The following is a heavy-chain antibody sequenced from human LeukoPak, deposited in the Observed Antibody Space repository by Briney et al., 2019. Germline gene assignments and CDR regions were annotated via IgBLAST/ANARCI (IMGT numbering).Heavy chain of an antibody. CDR1: GGSISSYY. V-gene: IGHV4-59*01. CDR2: IYYSGST. Sequence: SETLSLTCTVSGGSISSYYWSWIRQPPGKGLEWIGYIYYSGSTNYNPSLKSRVTISVDTSKNQFSLKLSSVTAADTAVYYCARNKGGGPQWLGFDYGGQGTLVPVSS. D-gene: IGHD6-19*01. J-gene: IGHJ4*02. CDR3: ARNKGGGPQWLGFDY.